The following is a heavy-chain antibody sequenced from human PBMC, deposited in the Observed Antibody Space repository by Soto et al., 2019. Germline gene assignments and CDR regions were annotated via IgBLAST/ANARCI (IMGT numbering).Heavy chain of an antibody. D-gene: IGHD2-21*01. Sequence: EVQLLQSGGGLVQPGGSLRLSCTASGLPHSSFAMMWVRQPPGKGLECVSGIYGSGRGIEYADSVKGRFTISRDNSKNTVYLQMTDLRADDTAVYYCAKDAVYNDGLWLMDHWGQGTQVTVSS. V-gene: IGHV3-23*05. CDR3: AKDAVYNDGLWLMDH. CDR1: GLPHSSFA. J-gene: IGHJ4*02. CDR2: IYGSGRGI.